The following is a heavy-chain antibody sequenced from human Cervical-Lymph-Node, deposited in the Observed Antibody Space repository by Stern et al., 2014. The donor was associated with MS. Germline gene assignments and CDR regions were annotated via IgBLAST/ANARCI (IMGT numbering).Heavy chain of an antibody. CDR3: AKASRTSMFDY. J-gene: IGHJ4*02. CDR2: ISNSGDGT. D-gene: IGHD2/OR15-2a*01. V-gene: IGHV3-23*04. Sequence: EVQLVESGGGLVQPGGSLRLSCAASGFTFSNHAMNWVRQAPGKGLEWISTISNSGDGTYYADSVTGRFTISRDSSKDTVFLQMSSLRVEDTAVYYCAKASRTSMFDYWGQGTLVTVSS. CDR1: GFTFSNHA.